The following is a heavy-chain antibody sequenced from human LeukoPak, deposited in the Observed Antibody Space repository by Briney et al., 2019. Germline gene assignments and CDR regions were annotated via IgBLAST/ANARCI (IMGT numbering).Heavy chain of an antibody. CDR1: GITFNKYR. V-gene: IGHV3-30-3*01. J-gene: IGHJ4*02. Sequence: GRSLRLSCEASGITFNKYRIHWVRQAPGKGLEWVAVISYDGTNENYADSVKGRFTVSRDNAKNSVFLQMNGLRVEDTAMYYCARWRGQQSEFDLWGQGTLVTVSS. CDR3: ARWRGQQSEFDL. CDR2: ISYDGTNE. D-gene: IGHD6-13*01.